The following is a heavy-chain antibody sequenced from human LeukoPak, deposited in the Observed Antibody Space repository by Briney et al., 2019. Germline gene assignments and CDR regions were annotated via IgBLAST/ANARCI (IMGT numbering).Heavy chain of an antibody. CDR2: IWYDGSNK. Sequence: GGSLRLSCAASGFTFSSYGMHWVRQAPGKGLEWVAVIWYDGSNKYCADSVKGRFTISRDNSKNTLYLQMNSLRAEDTAVYYCAREVAAAGTRALDYWGQGTLVTVSS. J-gene: IGHJ4*02. V-gene: IGHV3-33*01. CDR1: GFTFSSYG. D-gene: IGHD6-13*01. CDR3: AREVAAAGTRALDY.